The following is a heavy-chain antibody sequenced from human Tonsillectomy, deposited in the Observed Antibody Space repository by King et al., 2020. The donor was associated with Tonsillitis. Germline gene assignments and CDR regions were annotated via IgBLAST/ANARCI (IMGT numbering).Heavy chain of an antibody. Sequence: VQLQESGPGLVKPSETLSLTCTVSGYSINSPYYWGWIRQPPGKGLEWIGSISHRGGTYYNPSLQSRVTISIETSMNQFSLKLRSVTAADTAIYYCAREGYNYGPEPNDYWGQGTLVTVSS. CDR3: AREGYNYGPEPNDY. CDR2: ISHRGGT. CDR1: GYSINSPYY. D-gene: IGHD1-14*01. J-gene: IGHJ4*02. V-gene: IGHV4-38-2*02.